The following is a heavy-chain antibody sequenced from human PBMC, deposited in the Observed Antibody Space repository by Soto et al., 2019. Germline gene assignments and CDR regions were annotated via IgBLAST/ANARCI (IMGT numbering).Heavy chain of an antibody. J-gene: IGHJ3*02. V-gene: IGHV4-34*01. CDR2: INHSGST. CDR1: GGSFSGYY. Sequence: SETLSLTCAVYGGSFSGYYWSWIRQPPGKGLEWIGEINHSGSTNYNPSLKSRVTISVDTSKNQFSLKLSSVTAADTAVYYCARDSNYDESRDQLARAFDIWGQGTMVTVSS. CDR3: ARDSNYDESRDQLARAFDI. D-gene: IGHD3-22*01.